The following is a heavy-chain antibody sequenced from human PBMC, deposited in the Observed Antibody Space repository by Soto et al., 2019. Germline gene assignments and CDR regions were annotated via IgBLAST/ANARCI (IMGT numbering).Heavy chain of an antibody. Sequence: QVVLLQSGAEVKEPGSSVRVSCQVSGSTFNNFAFSWVRQAPGHGPEWMGGIVVDSNTAEYSQRFQDRVTINADTSTDTLYMELGSLPFEDTAVYYCARAIKRWEVNYYFDFWGQGTLVTVSS. CDR3: ARAIKRWEVNYYFDF. V-gene: IGHV1-69*06. D-gene: IGHD1-26*01. J-gene: IGHJ4*02. CDR1: GSTFNNFA. CDR2: IVVDSNTA.